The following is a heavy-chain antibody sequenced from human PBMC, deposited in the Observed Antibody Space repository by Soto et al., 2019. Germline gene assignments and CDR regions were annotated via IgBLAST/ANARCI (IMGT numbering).Heavy chain of an antibody. CDR3: ARDLGGNHYYYYGMDV. V-gene: IGHV3-11*01. Sequence: GSLRLSCAASGFTFSDYYMSWIRQAPGKGLEWVSYISSSGSTIYYADSVKGRFTISRDNAKNSLYLQMNSLRAEDTAVYYCARDLGGNHYYYYGMDVWGQGTTVTVSS. CDR1: GFTFSDYY. D-gene: IGHD2-15*01. CDR2: ISSSGSTI. J-gene: IGHJ6*02.